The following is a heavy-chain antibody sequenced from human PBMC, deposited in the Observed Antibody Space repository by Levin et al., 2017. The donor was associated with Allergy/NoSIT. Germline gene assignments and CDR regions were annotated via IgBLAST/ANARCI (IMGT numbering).Heavy chain of an antibody. CDR1: GGSISSYY. CDR2: IYYSGST. Sequence: SQTLSLTCTVSGGSISSYYWSWIRQPPGKGLEWIGYIYYSGSTNYNPSLKSRVTISVDTSKNQFSLKLSSVTAADTAVYYCARGDTYSNSPFDYWGQGTLVTVSS. V-gene: IGHV4-59*01. D-gene: IGHD4-11*01. J-gene: IGHJ4*02. CDR3: ARGDTYSNSPFDY.